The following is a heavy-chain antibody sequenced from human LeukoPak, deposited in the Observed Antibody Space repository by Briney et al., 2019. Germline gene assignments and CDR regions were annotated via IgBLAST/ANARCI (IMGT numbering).Heavy chain of an antibody. CDR2: IIPIFGTA. D-gene: IGHD5-18*01. CDR3: ARTDTAMDNYYFDY. Sequence: SVKVSCTAYGGTFSSYAISWVRQAPGQGLEWMGGIIPIFGTANYAQKFQGRVTITADESTSTAYMELSSLRSEDTAVYYCARTDTAMDNYYFDYWGQGTLVTVSS. V-gene: IGHV1-69*13. J-gene: IGHJ4*02. CDR1: GGTFSSYA.